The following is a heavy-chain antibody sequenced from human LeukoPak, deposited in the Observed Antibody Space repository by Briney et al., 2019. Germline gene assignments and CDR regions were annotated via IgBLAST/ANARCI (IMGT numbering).Heavy chain of an antibody. D-gene: IGHD3-3*01. CDR1: GFTFDDYA. CDR2: ISWNSGNI. Sequence: GGSLRLSCVASGFTFDDYAMHWVRQAPGKGLEWVSGISWNSGNIGYGDSVKGRFTISRDNAKNTLHLQMNSLRAEDTAVYYCAKEGHYDFWSGEGTFDYWGQGTLVTVSS. CDR3: AKEGHYDFWSGEGTFDY. V-gene: IGHV3-9*01. J-gene: IGHJ4*02.